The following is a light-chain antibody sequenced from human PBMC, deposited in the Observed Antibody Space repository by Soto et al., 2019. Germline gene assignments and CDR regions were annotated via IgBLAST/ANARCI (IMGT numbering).Light chain of an antibody. J-gene: IGKJ2*01. CDR1: QSISSD. CDR2: GAS. V-gene: IGKV3-15*01. Sequence: EIVMTQSPSTLSVSPGERATLSCRASQSISSDLAWYQQKPGQPPRLLIYGASTRATGVPARFTGSGSGSDFTLTISGLQSEDFAVYYCQQGHNWPLTFGQGTRLEI. CDR3: QQGHNWPLT.